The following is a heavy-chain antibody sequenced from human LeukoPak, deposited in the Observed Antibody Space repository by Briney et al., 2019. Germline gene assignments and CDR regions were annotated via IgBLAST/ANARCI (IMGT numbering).Heavy chain of an antibody. CDR1: GYSFTSYW. V-gene: IGHV5-51*01. J-gene: IGHJ5*02. Sequence: LGESLKISCKGSGYSFTSYWIGWVRQMPGKGLEWMGIIYPGDSDTRYSPSFQGQVTISADKSISTAYLQWSSLKASDTAMYYCARLAVGYCSGGSCYGWFDPWGQGTLVTVSS. CDR2: IYPGDSDT. D-gene: IGHD2-15*01. CDR3: ARLAVGYCSGGSCYGWFDP.